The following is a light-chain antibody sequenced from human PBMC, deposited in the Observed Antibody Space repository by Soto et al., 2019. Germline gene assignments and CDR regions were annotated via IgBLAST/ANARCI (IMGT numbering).Light chain of an antibody. Sequence: AIQMTQSPSSLSASLGDRVTVTCRASQGIRNDVAWYQQKPGKAPKLLIYAASHLQSGVPSRFSGSGSGTDFNLTISSLHPEDFATYYCLQDYSYPYTFGQGTKLEI. V-gene: IGKV1-6*01. CDR2: AAS. CDR1: QGIRND. CDR3: LQDYSYPYT. J-gene: IGKJ2*01.